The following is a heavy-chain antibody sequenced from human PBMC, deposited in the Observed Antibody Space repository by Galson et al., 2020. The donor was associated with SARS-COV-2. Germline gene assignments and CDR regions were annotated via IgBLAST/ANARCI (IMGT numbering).Heavy chain of an antibody. CDR3: ARAGGVPAAIGYYYYMDV. J-gene: IGHJ6*03. CDR1: GGSFSGYY. Sequence: SETLSLTCAVYGGSFSGYYWSWIRQPPGKGLEWIGEINHSGSTNYNPSLKSRVTISVDTSKNQFSLKLSSVTAADTAVYYCARAGGVPAAIGYYYYMDVWGKGTTVTVSS. V-gene: IGHV4-34*01. D-gene: IGHD2-2*01. CDR2: INHSGST.